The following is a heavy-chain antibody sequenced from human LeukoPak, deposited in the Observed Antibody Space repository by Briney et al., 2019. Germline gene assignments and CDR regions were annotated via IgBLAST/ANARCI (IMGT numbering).Heavy chain of an antibody. V-gene: IGHV1-69*02. Sequence: SVKVSCKASGGTFSSYTISWVRQAPGQGLEWMGRIIPILGIANYAQKFQGRVTMTRDTSTSTVYMELSSLRSEDTAVYYCARSVATILGDYWGQGTLVTVSS. CDR2: IIPILGIA. CDR1: GGTFSSYT. D-gene: IGHD5-12*01. J-gene: IGHJ4*02. CDR3: ARSVATILGDY.